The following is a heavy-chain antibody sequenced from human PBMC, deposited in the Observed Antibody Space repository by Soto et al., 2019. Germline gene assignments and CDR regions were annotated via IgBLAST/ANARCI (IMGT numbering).Heavy chain of an antibody. CDR3: ARAVDTAMVSGAFDI. J-gene: IGHJ3*02. CDR1: GGSISNGGYY. Sequence: SETLSLTCAVSGGSISNGGYYWSWIRQPPGKGLEWIGYIYYSGSTNYNPSLKSRVTISVDTSKNQFSLKLSSVTAADTAVYYCARAVDTAMVSGAFDIWGQGTMVTVSS. D-gene: IGHD5-18*01. CDR2: IYYSGST. V-gene: IGHV4-61*08.